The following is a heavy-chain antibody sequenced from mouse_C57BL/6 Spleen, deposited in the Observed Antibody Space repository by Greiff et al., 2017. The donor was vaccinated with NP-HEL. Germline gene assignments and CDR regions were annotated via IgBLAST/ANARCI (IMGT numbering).Heavy chain of an antibody. CDR1: GYTFTSYG. D-gene: IGHD2-14*01. J-gene: IGHJ2*01. Sequence: VQLQQSGAELARPGASVKLSCKASGYTFTSYGISWVKQRTGQGLEWIGEIYPRSGNTYYNEKFKGKATLTADKSSSTAYMELRSLTSEDSAVYFCARRREYDDPYYFDYWGQGTTLTVSS. CDR3: ARRREYDDPYYFDY. CDR2: IYPRSGNT. V-gene: IGHV1-81*01.